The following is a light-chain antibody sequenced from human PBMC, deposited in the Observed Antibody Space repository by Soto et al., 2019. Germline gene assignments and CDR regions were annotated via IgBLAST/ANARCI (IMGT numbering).Light chain of an antibody. V-gene: IGKV3-11*01. CDR1: QSVSSY. J-gene: IGKJ4*01. Sequence: EIVLQQSPATLSLSPGNRATLSCRASQSVSSYLAWYQQKPGQPPRLLIYDASKRATGIPARFGGSGSGTDFTLTIGSLEPEDFAVYFWQQRRDWLSFGGGTKVEIK. CDR3: QQRRDWLS. CDR2: DAS.